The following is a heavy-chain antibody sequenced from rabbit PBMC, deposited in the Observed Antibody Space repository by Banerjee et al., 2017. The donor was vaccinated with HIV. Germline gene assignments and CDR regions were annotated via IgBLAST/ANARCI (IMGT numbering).Heavy chain of an antibody. J-gene: IGHJ3*01. D-gene: IGHD4-1*01. Sequence: QSLEESGGGLVKPEGSLTLTCKASGFDLSSYYCIHWVRQAPGKGLEWIGSINTGDGNTWYASWAKGRFTISKTSSTTVTLQMTSLTAADTATYFCARDPIEVAGVGLDLWGQGTLVTVS. CDR3: ARDPIEVAGVGLDL. V-gene: IGHV1S40*01. CDR1: GFDLSSYYC. CDR2: INTGDGNT.